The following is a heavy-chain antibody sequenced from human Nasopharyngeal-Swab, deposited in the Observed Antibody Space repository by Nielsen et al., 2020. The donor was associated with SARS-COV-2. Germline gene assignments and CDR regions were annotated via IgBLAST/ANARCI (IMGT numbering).Heavy chain of an antibody. D-gene: IGHD2-15*01. CDR1: GESDSNNIAA. V-gene: IGHV6-1*01. Sequence: SETLSLTCAISGESDSNNIAAWSWNRQSPSRGLEWLARTYYRSQWSYDYAVSVRSRIVINPDTSKNQFSLQLSSVTPEDTAVYYCARGSQGTRWSWGQGTLVTVSS. J-gene: IGHJ5*02. CDR2: TYYRSQWSY. CDR3: ARGSQGTRWS.